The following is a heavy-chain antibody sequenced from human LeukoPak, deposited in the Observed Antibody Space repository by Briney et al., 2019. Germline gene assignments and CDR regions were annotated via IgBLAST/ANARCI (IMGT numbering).Heavy chain of an antibody. CDR3: ARHASVDGNWPRPLDY. D-gene: IGHD6-19*01. CDR1: GGSISSSNYY. CDR2: IDYSGST. V-gene: IGHV4-39*01. Sequence: SETLSLTCTVSGGSISSSNYYWGWIRQPPGKGLEWIGNIDYSGSTYYKPSLKPRVTISLDTSKNHSSLKLTSVPAADPAVYYCARHASVDGNWPRPLDYWGQGSLVTVSS. J-gene: IGHJ4*02.